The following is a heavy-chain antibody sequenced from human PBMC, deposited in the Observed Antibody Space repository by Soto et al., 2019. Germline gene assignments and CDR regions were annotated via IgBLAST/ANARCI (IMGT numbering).Heavy chain of an antibody. CDR1: GGSVSSGSYY. D-gene: IGHD3-22*01. J-gene: IGHJ5*02. CDR2: IYYSGST. Sequence: QVQLQESGPGLVKPSETLSLTCTVSGGSVSSGSYYWSWIRQPPGKGLEWIGYIYYSGSTNYNPSLKRRVTRSVDTSKNQFSLKLSSVTAADTAVYYCARSGGYPGRWFDPWGQGTLVTVSS. CDR3: ARSGGYPGRWFDP. V-gene: IGHV4-61*01.